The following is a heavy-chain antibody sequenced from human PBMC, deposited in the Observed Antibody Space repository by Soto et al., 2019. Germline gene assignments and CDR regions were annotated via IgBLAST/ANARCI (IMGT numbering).Heavy chain of an antibody. J-gene: IGHJ3*02. CDR2: IRRDGSEK. V-gene: IGHV3-7*03. Sequence: GGSLRLSCAASGFTFSTYWMTWVRQAPGKGLEWVANIRRDGSEKNYADSVKGRFTISRDNAKSSLYLQMSSLRADDTAVYYCAKDESPVYHSGGKVYYYDAFDIWGQGTMVTVS. D-gene: IGHD2-15*01. CDR3: AKDESPVYHSGGKVYYYDAFDI. CDR1: GFTFSTYW.